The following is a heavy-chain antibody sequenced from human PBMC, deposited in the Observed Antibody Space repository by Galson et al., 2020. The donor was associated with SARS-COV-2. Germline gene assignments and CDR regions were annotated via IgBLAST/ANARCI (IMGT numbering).Heavy chain of an antibody. V-gene: IGHV3-7*01. CDR2: INQDGSEK. J-gene: IGHJ4*02. Sequence: GALKISCTVSGLPFSRHWMSWVRQAPGQGLEWVANINQDGSEKFYVDSVEGRFAISRDNTKNSVYLQVNSLRVDDTAVYYCAARPADDYFLGVFDWWGQGTLVTVSP. CDR3: AARPADDYFLGVFDW. CDR1: GLPFSRHW. D-gene: IGHD3-16*01.